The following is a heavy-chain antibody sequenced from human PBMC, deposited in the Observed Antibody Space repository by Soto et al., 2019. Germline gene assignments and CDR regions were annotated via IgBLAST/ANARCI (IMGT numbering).Heavy chain of an antibody. V-gene: IGHV4-59*01. CDR1: GGSISSYY. Sequence: PSETLSLTCTVSGGSISSYYWSWIRQPPGKGLEWIGYIYYSGSTNYNPSLKSRVTISVDTSKNQFSLNLSSVTAADTAVYYSSRDRKGELAVRGSRPCYFDYRGQGTLVTVSS. CDR3: SRDRKGELAVRGSRPCYFDY. D-gene: IGHD3-10*01. CDR2: IYYSGST. J-gene: IGHJ4*02.